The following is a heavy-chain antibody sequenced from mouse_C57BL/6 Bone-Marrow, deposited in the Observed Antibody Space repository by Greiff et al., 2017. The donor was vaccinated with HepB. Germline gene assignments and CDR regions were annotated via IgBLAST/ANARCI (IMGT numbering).Heavy chain of an antibody. J-gene: IGHJ3*01. CDR2: IWWDDDK. CDR1: GFSLSTFGMG. V-gene: IGHV8-8*01. D-gene: IGHD1-1*01. Sequence: LQQSGPGILQPSQTLSLTCSFSGFSLSTFGMGVGWIRQPSGKGLEWLAHIWWDDDKYYNPALKSRLTISKDTSKNQVFLKIANVDTADTATYYCARIVRHGSSYGFAYWGQGTLVTVSA. CDR3: ARIVRHGSSYGFAY.